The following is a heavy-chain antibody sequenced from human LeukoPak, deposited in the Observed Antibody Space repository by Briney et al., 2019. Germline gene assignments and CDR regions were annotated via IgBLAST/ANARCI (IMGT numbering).Heavy chain of an antibody. Sequence: SVTLALTCTVPGDSLSGYYWSWVRQPPGKVLEWIGYIYYSGRTTYNPSLKSRVSISEDTSKNQFSLKLSSVTAADTAVYYCARALQSYYYGMDVWGQGTTVTVSS. J-gene: IGHJ6*02. CDR1: GDSLSGYY. CDR3: ARALQSYYYGMDV. CDR2: IYYSGRT. V-gene: IGHV4-59*01.